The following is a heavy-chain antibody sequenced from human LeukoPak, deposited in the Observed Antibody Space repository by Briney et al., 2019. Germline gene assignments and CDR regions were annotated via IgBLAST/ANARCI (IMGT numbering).Heavy chain of an antibody. CDR1: GGTFRSYA. J-gene: IGHJ5*02. CDR2: IIPIFGTA. D-gene: IGHD3-16*01. V-gene: IGHV1-69*13. CDR3: AGLPSHYGDYDYVWGSSRSYWFDP. Sequence: ASVKVSCKASGGTFRSYAISWVRQAPGQGLEWMGGIIPIFGTAHYAPKMEGRVTITADESTSTVYMELSSLRSEDTAVYYCAGLPSHYGDYDYVWGSSRSYWFDPWGQGTLVTVSS.